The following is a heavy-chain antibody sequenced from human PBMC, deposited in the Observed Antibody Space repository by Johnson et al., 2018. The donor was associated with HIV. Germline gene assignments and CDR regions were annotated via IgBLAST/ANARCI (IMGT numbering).Heavy chain of an antibody. CDR2: IYSGGST. V-gene: IGHV3-66*02. Sequence: VQLVESGGGVVQPGGSLRLSCAASGFTVSSNYMSWVRQAPGKGLEWVSVIYSGGSTYYAAPVKGRFTIPRDNSKNTLYLQMNSLRAEDTAVYYCARDLGPGDYSGSYSDAFDIWGQGTMVTVSS. CDR1: GFTVSSNY. D-gene: IGHD1-26*01. J-gene: IGHJ3*02. CDR3: ARDLGPGDYSGSYSDAFDI.